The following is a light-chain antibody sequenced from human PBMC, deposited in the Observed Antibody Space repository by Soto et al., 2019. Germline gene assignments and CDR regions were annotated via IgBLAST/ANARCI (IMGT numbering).Light chain of an antibody. CDR3: QQYNNWPPST. J-gene: IGKJ5*01. Sequence: EIVLTQSPATLSLSPVERATLSCMASQSVSSNLAWYQQKPCQAPRLLIYGASTRATGIPARFSGSGSGTEFTLPISSLQSADFAVYYCQQYNNWPPSTFGQGTRLEIK. CDR2: GAS. V-gene: IGKV3-15*01. CDR1: QSVSSN.